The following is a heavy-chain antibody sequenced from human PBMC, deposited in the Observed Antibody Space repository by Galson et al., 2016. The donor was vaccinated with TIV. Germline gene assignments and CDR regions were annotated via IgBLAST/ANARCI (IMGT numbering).Heavy chain of an antibody. J-gene: IGHJ6*02. V-gene: IGHV1-69*13. CDR3: AKDRNTALDTYHYYNGMDV. CDR2: IIPLFGTA. D-gene: IGHD5-18*01. Sequence: SVKVSCKASGDTFTSYPFNWVRQAPGQGLEWMGGIIPLFGTANYAQKFQGRVTVTADESTSTVYLDLSSLRSEDTAVYYCAKDRNTALDTYHYYNGMDVWGQGTTVTVSS. CDR1: GDTFTSYP.